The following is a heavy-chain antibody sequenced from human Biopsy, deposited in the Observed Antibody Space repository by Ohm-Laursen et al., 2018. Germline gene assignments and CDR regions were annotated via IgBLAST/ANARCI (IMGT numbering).Heavy chain of an antibody. V-gene: IGHV1-69*06. D-gene: IGHD3-9*01. CDR3: ATKLTGYFHH. J-gene: IGHJ1*01. CDR1: GGTFSKYG. CDR2: NIPILGTG. Sequence: SVKVSCKAPGGTFSKYGVNWVRQAPGQGLEWLGGNIPILGTGNYAPMFHGRVTVVADTSTSIATMELRSLRPDDTAVYYCATKLTGYFHHWGQGTLVIVSS.